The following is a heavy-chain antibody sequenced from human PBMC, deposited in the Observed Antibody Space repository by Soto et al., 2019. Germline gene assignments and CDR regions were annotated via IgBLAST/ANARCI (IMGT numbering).Heavy chain of an antibody. CDR3: AKAAVRNYFGSLGYMDV. J-gene: IGHJ6*03. D-gene: IGHD3-10*01. CDR2: ISYNSANT. V-gene: IGHV3-9*01. Sequence: EVQLVESGGGLAQTGTSLRLSCAASGFSFDDNAMHWVRQGPGKGIEWVSGISYNSANTGNADSVKGRFTISRDNAKKYLYLEMNSLRTDYTALYYSAKAAVRNYFGSLGYMDVWGKGTTVTVSS. CDR1: GFSFDDNA.